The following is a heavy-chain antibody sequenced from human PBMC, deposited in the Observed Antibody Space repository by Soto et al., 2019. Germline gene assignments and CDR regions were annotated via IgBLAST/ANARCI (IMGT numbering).Heavy chain of an antibody. V-gene: IGHV3-33*01. CDR2: MWSEGGNK. J-gene: IGHJ4*02. CDR3: ARDPPDESSGYYSLDY. Sequence: QVQLVESGGIVVQPGRSLRLSCAASGFTFSTYGMHWVRQAPGKGLEWVAVMWSEGGNKYYADSVKGRFTISRDNSKNTLYLQMNNLRVEDTAVYYCARDPPDESSGYYSLDYWGQGTLVTVSS. CDR1: GFTFSTYG. D-gene: IGHD3-22*01.